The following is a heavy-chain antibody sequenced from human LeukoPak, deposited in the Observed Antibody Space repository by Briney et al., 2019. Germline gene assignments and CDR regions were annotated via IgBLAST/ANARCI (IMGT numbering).Heavy chain of an antibody. D-gene: IGHD1-26*01. CDR1: GYTFTGYY. CDR2: INPNSGGT. Sequence: APVKVSCKASGYTFTGYYMHWVRQAPGQGLEWMGWINPNSGGTNYAQKFQGRVTMTRDTSISTAYMELSRLRSDDTAVYYCARSGYYYYYMDVWGKGTTVTVSS. CDR3: ARSGYYYYYMDV. V-gene: IGHV1-2*02. J-gene: IGHJ6*03.